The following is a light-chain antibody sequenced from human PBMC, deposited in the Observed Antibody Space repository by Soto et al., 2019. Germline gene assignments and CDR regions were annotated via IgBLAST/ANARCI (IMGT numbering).Light chain of an antibody. V-gene: IGKV1-5*03. CDR1: QSVSGW. CDR3: QQYVSSPWA. J-gene: IGKJ1*01. CDR2: KAS. Sequence: DIQMTQSPSTLSASVGDTVTVTCRASQSVSGWLAWYQQKPGKAPKLLIYKASTLKSGVPSRFTGSGSGTDFTLTISRLEPEDFAVYYCQQYVSSPWAFGQGTKVDIK.